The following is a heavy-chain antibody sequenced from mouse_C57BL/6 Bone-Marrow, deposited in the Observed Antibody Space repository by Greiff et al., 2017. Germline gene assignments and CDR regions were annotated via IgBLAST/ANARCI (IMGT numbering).Heavy chain of an antibody. V-gene: IGHV1-50*01. CDR1: GYTFTSYW. D-gene: IGHD1-1*01. CDR3: AREGPYGSPLMDY. Sequence: QVQLQQPGAELVKPGASVKLSCKASGYTFTSYWMQWVKQRPGQGLEWIGEIDPSDSYTNYNQKFKGKATLTVDTSSSTAYMQLSSLTSEDSAVSYCAREGPYGSPLMDYWGQGTSVTVSS. CDR2: IDPSDSYT. J-gene: IGHJ4*01.